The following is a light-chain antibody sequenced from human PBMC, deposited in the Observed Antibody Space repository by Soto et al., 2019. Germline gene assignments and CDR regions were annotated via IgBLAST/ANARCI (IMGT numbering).Light chain of an antibody. CDR3: QQYNNWPPIT. V-gene: IGKV3D-15*01. Sequence: EIVLTQSPATLSVSPGERATLSCRSSQSVSSKLAWYQQKPGQAPRLLIYGASTRATGIPARFSGSGSGTEFTLSISSLQSEDSAVYYCQQYNNWPPITFGQGTRLE. J-gene: IGKJ5*01. CDR1: QSVSSK. CDR2: GAS.